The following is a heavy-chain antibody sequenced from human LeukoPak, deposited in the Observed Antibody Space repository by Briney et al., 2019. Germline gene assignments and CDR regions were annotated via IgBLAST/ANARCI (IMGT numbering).Heavy chain of an antibody. D-gene: IGHD4-11*01. Sequence: GGSLRLSCAASGFTVRSNYMSWVRQAPGKGLKWVSVIYSGGSTYYADSVKGRFTISRDNSKNTLYLQMNSLRAEDTAVYYCASRATVTTDRSWFDPWGQGTLVTVSS. CDR1: GFTVRSNY. J-gene: IGHJ5*02. CDR2: IYSGGST. CDR3: ASRATVTTDRSWFDP. V-gene: IGHV3-53*01.